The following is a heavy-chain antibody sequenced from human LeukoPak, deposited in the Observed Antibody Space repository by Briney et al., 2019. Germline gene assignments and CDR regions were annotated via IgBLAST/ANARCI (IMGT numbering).Heavy chain of an antibody. V-gene: IGHV3-11*01. CDR2: ISSSGSTI. CDR3: ARGGRWLQPNWFDP. D-gene: IGHD5-24*01. CDR1: GFTFSDYY. Sequence: GGALRVSCAASGFTFSDYYMSWVREAPGEGVERVSYISSSGSTIYYADSVKGRFTISRDNAKNSLYLQMNSLRAEDTAVYYCARGGRWLQPNWFDPWGQGTLVTVSS. J-gene: IGHJ5*02.